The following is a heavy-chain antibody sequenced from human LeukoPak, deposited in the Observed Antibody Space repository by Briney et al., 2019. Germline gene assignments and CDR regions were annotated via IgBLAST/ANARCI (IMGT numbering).Heavy chain of an antibody. V-gene: IGHV1-69*10. CDR2: IIPILGIA. Sequence: GASVKVSCKPSGGTFSSYAISWVRQAPGQGLEWMGRIIPILGIANYAQKFQGRVTITADKSTSTPYMELSRLRADDTAVYHCARERGPGAVRPFVGVADAFDIWGQGTMVTVSS. CDR1: GGTFSSYA. D-gene: IGHD6-6*01. J-gene: IGHJ3*02. CDR3: ARERGPGAVRPFVGVADAFDI.